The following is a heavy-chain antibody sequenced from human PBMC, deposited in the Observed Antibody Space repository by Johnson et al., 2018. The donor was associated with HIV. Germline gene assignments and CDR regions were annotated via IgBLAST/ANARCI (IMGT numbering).Heavy chain of an antibody. CDR1: GFTFSSYA. D-gene: IGHD2-15*01. J-gene: IGHJ3*02. CDR3: ARVRRGSNLGAFDI. Sequence: QVQLVESGGGVVQPGRSLRLSCAASGFTFSSYAMHWVRQAPGKGLEWVAVISYDGSNKYYADSVKGRFTISRDNSKNTLYLQMNSLRAEDTAVYYCARVRRGSNLGAFDIWGQGTMVTVSS. CDR2: ISYDGSNK. V-gene: IGHV3-30*04.